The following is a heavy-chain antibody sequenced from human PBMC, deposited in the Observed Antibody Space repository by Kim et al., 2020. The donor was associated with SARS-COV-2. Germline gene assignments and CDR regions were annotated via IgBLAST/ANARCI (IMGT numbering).Heavy chain of an antibody. Sequence: GGYLRLSCAVSGSSVRSSYMTWVRQAPGKGLEWVSAIHDAGSTYYADSVKGRFTISRDIPKDTLYLQMNSLRAEDTAVYYCSSSTVGAYFDYWGQGSLVTVSS. D-gene: IGHD1-26*01. CDR1: GSSVRSSY. CDR3: SSSTVGAYFDY. V-gene: IGHV3-53*01. CDR2: IHDAGST. J-gene: IGHJ4*02.